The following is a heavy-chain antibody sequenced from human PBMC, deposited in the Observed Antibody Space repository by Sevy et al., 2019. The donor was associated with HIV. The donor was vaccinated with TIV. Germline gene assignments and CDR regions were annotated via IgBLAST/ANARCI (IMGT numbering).Heavy chain of an antibody. V-gene: IGHV3-48*03. Sequence: GGSLRLSCAASGFTFSSYEMNWVRQAPGKGLEWVSYISSSGSTIYYADSVKGRFTISRDKAKTSLYLQMNSLRAEDTAVYYCARDLGSSGYADYWGQGTLVTVSS. CDR2: ISSSGSTI. CDR3: ARDLGSSGYADY. J-gene: IGHJ4*02. CDR1: GFTFSSYE. D-gene: IGHD3-22*01.